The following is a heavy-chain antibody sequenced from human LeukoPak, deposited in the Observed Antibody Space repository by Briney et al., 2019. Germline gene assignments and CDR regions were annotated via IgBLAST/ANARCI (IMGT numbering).Heavy chain of an antibody. CDR3: ARPVTGTYAPLEY. V-gene: IGHV3-74*01. J-gene: IGHJ4*02. D-gene: IGHD1-1*01. Sequence: PGGSLRLSCAASGFTFSSYWMHWVRQAPGKGLVWVSRINSDGSSTSYADSVQGRFTISRDNAKNTLYLKMNSLRADDTAVYYRARPVTGTYAPLEYWGQGTLVTVSS. CDR2: INSDGSST. CDR1: GFTFSSYW.